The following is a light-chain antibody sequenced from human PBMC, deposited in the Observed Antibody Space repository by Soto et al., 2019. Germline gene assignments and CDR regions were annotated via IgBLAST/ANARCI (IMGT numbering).Light chain of an antibody. CDR2: GAS. CDR1: QSVSSK. J-gene: IGKJ4*01. Sequence: EIVLTQSPGTLSLSPGERATLSCRASQSVSSKLAWYQRKPGQAPRLLIYGASTRATGIPARFSGSGSGTEFTLTISSLQSEDFAVYYCQQYNNWPPGPLTCGGGTKVDIK. V-gene: IGKV3-15*01. CDR3: QQYNNWPPGPLT.